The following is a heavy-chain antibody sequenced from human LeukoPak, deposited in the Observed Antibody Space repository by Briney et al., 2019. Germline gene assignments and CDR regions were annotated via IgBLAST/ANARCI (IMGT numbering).Heavy chain of an antibody. CDR2: IYTSGST. Sequence: SQTLSLTCTVSGGSISSGSYYWSWIRQPAGKGLEWIGRIYTSGSTNYNPSLKSRVTISVDTSKNQFSLKLSSVTAADTAVYYCARAKHLPGSSGWYGWFDPWGQGTLVTVSS. CDR3: ARAKHLPGSSGWYGWFDP. D-gene: IGHD6-19*01. J-gene: IGHJ5*02. CDR1: GGSISSGSYY. V-gene: IGHV4-61*02.